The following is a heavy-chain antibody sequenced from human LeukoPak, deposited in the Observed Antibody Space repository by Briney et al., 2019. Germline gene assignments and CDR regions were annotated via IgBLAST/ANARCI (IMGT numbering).Heavy chain of an antibody. J-gene: IGHJ4*02. D-gene: IGHD5-18*01. CDR2: IHYSGSA. CDR1: GGSISSYY. V-gene: IGHV4-59*01. Sequence: PSETLSLTCIVSGGSISSYYWSWIRQFPGKGLEWTGYIHYSGSANYNPSLKSRVSISVDTSKKQFSLKLNSVTAADTAVYYCATVDSYGSRLDYWGQGTLVTVSS. CDR3: ATVDSYGSRLDY.